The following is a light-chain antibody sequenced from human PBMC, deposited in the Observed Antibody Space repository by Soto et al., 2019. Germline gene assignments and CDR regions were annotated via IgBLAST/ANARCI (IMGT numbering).Light chain of an antibody. V-gene: IGKV3-20*01. CDR3: QQYGSSPVT. J-gene: IGKJ3*01. Sequence: EIVLTQSPGTLSLSPGERATLSCRASQSVRSSYLAWYQQKPGQAPRLLTYGASSRATGIPDRFSGSGSGTDFTLTISRLEPEDFAVYYCQQYGSSPVTFGPGTKVDIK. CDR1: QSVRSSY. CDR2: GAS.